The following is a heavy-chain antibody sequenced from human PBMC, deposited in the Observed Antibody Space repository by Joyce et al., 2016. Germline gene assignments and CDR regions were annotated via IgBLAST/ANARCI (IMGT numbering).Heavy chain of an antibody. CDR1: GFDFTIYS. CDR3: ARKSMRLGEFNYAMDV. D-gene: IGHD3-10*01. CDR2: ISRSSSNI. J-gene: IGHJ6*02. Sequence: EVQLVESGGGLVQPGGSLRLSCVASGFDFTIYSMNWVRQAPGKGLEWISYISRSSSNIDDADSLKGRFTISRDNAKASVYWQIDSLRDEDTAVYYCARKSMRLGEFNYAMDVWGQGITVIVSS. V-gene: IGHV3-48*02.